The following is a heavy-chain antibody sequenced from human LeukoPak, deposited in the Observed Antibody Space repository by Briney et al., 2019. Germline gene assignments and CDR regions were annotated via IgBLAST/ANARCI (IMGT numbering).Heavy chain of an antibody. CDR2: ISSNSNSI. D-gene: IGHD3-22*01. V-gene: IGHV3-48*03. Sequence: TGGSLRLSCKASGFTFSSYEMNWVRQAPGKGLEWLSYISSNSNSIYYARSVKGRFTISRDNAENSLYLQMNSLRAEDTAVYYCARGERAYYDSSGYYIDYWGQGTLVTVSS. CDR1: GFTFSSYE. CDR3: ARGERAYYDSSGYYIDY. J-gene: IGHJ4*02.